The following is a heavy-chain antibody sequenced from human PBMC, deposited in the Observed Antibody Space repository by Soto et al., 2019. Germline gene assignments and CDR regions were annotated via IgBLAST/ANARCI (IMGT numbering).Heavy chain of an antibody. D-gene: IGHD1-26*01. J-gene: IGHJ4*02. CDR3: ARDLRGSSGNYGPAY. Sequence: GGSLKLSCAASGFTFNSSSMNWVRQAPGKGLEWVSYISSSSSAIYYTDSAKGRFTISRDNAKNSLYLQMNSLRAEDTAVYYCARDLRGSSGNYGPAYWGQGTLVTVSS. CDR2: ISSSSSAI. CDR1: GFTFNSSS. V-gene: IGHV3-48*01.